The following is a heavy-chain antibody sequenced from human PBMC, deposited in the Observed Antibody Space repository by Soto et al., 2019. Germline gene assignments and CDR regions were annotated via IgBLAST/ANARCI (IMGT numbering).Heavy chain of an antibody. CDR3: ARGYGDYGDAFDI. CDR2: VSPENRNA. Sequence: ASVKVSCKTSGYTFTEYDINWVRQAPGQGLEYMGWVSPENRNAGYAPQFRGRVSMTADTSTSTVYMELSSLRSEDTAVYYCARGYGDYGDAFDIWGQGTMVTVSS. CDR1: GYTFTEYD. J-gene: IGHJ3*02. D-gene: IGHD4-17*01. V-gene: IGHV1-8*01.